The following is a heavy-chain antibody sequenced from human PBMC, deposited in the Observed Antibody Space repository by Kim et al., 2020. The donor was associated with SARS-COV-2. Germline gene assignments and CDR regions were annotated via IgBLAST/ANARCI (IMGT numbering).Heavy chain of an antibody. CDR3: ARDKNIVATIGPYYYDSSGYYNAWVY. CDR1: GFTFSSYS. CDR2: ISSSSSTI. V-gene: IGHV3-48*02. Sequence: GGSLRLSCAASGFTFSSYSMNWVRQAPGKGLEWVSYISSSSSTIYYADSVKGRFTISRDNAKNSLYLQMNSLRDEDTAVYYCARDKNIVATIGPYYYDSSGYYNAWVYWGQGTLVTVSS. D-gene: IGHD3-22*01. J-gene: IGHJ4*02.